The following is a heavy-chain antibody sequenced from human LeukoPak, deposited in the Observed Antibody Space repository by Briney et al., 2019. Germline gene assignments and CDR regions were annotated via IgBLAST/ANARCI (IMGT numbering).Heavy chain of an antibody. CDR1: GGSISSGNYY. CDR3: ARFPSSGWSFDY. V-gene: IGHV4-61*02. CDR2: IYTSGST. J-gene: IGHJ4*02. D-gene: IGHD6-19*01. Sequence: SETLSLTCTVSGGSISSGNYYWTWIRQPAGKGLEWIGRIYTSGSTNYSPSLKSRVTISVDTSKNQFSLKLSSVTAADTAVYYCARFPSSGWSFDYWGQGTLVTVSS.